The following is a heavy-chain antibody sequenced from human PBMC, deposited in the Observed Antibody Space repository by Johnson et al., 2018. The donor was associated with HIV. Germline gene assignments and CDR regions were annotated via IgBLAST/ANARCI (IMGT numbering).Heavy chain of an antibody. J-gene: IGHJ3*02. CDR2: INSDGSSP. CDR1: GFTFSSYW. V-gene: IGHV3-74*02. CDR3: AREGSSSSDDAFDI. Sequence: VQLVESGGGLVQPGGSLRLSCAASGFTFSSYWMNWVRQAPGKGLVWVSRINSDGSSPSYADSVKGRFTISRDNAKNTLYLQMNSLRAEDTAVYYCAREGSSSSDDAFDIWGQGTMVTVSS. D-gene: IGHD6-6*01.